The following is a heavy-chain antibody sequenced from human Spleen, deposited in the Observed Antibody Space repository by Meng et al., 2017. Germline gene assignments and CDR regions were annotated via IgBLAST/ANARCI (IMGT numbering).Heavy chain of an antibody. J-gene: IGHJ4*02. CDR1: GVSISSRSYY. Sequence: QVHLQESGPVLVKPSDPLSLPCIVSGVSISSRSYYWGWIRQPPGKGLEWIGTMSYFGGTTNYNPSLKSRIITSGDTAKNQFSLELSSVTAADTAVYYCARRNYPYYFDYWGQGILVTVSS. CDR2: MSYFGGTT. CDR3: ARRNYPYYFDY. D-gene: IGHD5-24*01. V-gene: IGHV4-39*01.